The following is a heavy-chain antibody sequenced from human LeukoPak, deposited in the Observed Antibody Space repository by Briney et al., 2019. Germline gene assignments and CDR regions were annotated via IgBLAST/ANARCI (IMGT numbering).Heavy chain of an antibody. J-gene: IGHJ4*02. CDR2: INHSGST. D-gene: IGHD2-21*01. CDR1: GGSFSGYY. CDR3: ARVRRLVMDY. V-gene: IGHV4-34*01. Sequence: SETLSLTCAVYGGSFSGYYWSWIRQPPGKGLEWIGEINHSGSTNYNPSLKSRVTISVDTSKNQFSLKLSSVTAADTAVYNCARVRRLVMDYWGQGTLVTVSS.